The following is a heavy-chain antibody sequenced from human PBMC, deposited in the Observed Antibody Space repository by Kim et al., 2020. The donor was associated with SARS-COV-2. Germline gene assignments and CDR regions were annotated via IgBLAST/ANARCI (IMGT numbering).Heavy chain of an antibody. Sequence: GGSLRLSCAASGFTVSSNYMSWVRQAPGKGLEWVSVIYSGGSTYYADSVKGRFTISRDNSKNTLYLQMNSLRAEDTAVYYCARGYVYSSGFDYWGQGTLVTVSS. J-gene: IGHJ4*02. CDR2: IYSGGST. D-gene: IGHD6-19*01. CDR1: GFTVSSNY. V-gene: IGHV3-66*02. CDR3: ARGYVYSSGFDY.